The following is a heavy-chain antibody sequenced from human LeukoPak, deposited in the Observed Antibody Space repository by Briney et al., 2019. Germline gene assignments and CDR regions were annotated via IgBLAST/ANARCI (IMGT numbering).Heavy chain of an antibody. CDR1: GYTFTGYY. Sequence: ASVKVSCKASGYTFTGYYIYWVRQAPGQGLEWMGRIDPNSGDTNYAQKFQGRVTMTRDTSTSTVYMELSSLRSEDTAVYYCARGAGIVLMVYAPNRGYNWFDPWGQGTLVTVSS. V-gene: IGHV1-2*06. J-gene: IGHJ5*02. CDR2: IDPNSGDT. CDR3: ARGAGIVLMVYAPNRGYNWFDP. D-gene: IGHD2-8*01.